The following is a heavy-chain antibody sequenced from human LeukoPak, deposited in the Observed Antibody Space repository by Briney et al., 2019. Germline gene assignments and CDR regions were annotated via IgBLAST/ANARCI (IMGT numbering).Heavy chain of an antibody. CDR1: GFTFSSYS. J-gene: IGHJ6*03. D-gene: IGHD2-15*01. Sequence: GGSLRLSCAASGFTFSSYSMNWVRQAPGKGLEWVSSISSSSSNIYYADSVKGRFTISRDNAKNSLYLQMNSLRVEDTAVYYCASATRSGGSRHYYMDVWGKGTTVTVSS. V-gene: IGHV3-21*01. CDR2: ISSSSSNI. CDR3: ASATRSGGSRHYYMDV.